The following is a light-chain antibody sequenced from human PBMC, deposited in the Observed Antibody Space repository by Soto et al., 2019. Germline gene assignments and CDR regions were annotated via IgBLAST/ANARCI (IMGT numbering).Light chain of an antibody. CDR1: QSLLDSDDGNTY. V-gene: IGKV2-40*01. Sequence: DFVLTQTPLSLPVTPGEPASISCRSSQSLLDSDDGNTYLDWYLQRPGQSPQLLVYTLSYRPSGVPDRFSGSGSGTDFTLKISRVEAEDVGVYYCMQRIEFPKTFGQGTKVEIK. CDR2: TLS. CDR3: MQRIEFPKT. J-gene: IGKJ1*01.